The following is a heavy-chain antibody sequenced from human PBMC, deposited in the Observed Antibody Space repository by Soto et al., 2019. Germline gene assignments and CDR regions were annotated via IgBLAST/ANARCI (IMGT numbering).Heavy chain of an antibody. J-gene: IGHJ6*02. CDR3: ARDKGSSTSLFYYYYGMDV. CDR1: GFTFGRYG. CDR2: IWYDGSNK. V-gene: IGHV3-33*01. D-gene: IGHD2-2*01. Sequence: GGSLRLSCAASGFTFGRYGMHWVRQAPGKGLEWVAVIWYDGSNKYYADSVKGRFTISRDNSKNTLYLQMNSLRAEDTAVYYCARDKGSSTSLFYYYYGMDVWGQGTTVTVSS.